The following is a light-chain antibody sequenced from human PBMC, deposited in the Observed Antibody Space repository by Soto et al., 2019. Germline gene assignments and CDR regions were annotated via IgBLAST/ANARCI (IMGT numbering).Light chain of an antibody. Sequence: EIVLTQSPGILSLSPGERASLSCGASQSISSSFLAWYQQKPGQTPRLLIYGASNRATGIPDRFSGSGSGTDFTLTISRLEPEDFAVYYCQQYGTSTGTFGQGTKVDIK. CDR3: QQYGTSTGT. J-gene: IGKJ1*01. V-gene: IGKV3-20*01. CDR1: QSISSSF. CDR2: GAS.